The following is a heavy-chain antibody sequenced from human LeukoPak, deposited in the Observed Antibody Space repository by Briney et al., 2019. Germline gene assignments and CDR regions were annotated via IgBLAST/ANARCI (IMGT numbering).Heavy chain of an antibody. CDR1: GGSISSSSYY. V-gene: IGHV4-61*02. CDR2: IYTSGST. Sequence: PSETLSLTCTVSGGSISSSSYYWSWIRQPAGKGLEWIGRIYTSGSTNYNPSLKSRVTMSVDTSKNQFSLKLGSVTAADTAVYYCARDRANEGFDYWGQGTLVTVSS. J-gene: IGHJ4*02. D-gene: IGHD1-1*01. CDR3: ARDRANEGFDY.